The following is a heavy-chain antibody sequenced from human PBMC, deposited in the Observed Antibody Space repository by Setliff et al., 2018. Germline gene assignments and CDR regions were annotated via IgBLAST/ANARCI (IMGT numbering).Heavy chain of an antibody. J-gene: IGHJ3*02. D-gene: IGHD1-26*01. V-gene: IGHV1-3*01. CDR3: AREVLPLVREEAFYI. CDR1: GYSFAKYA. CDR2: INAGNGNT. Sequence: ASVKVSCKASGYSFAKYALHWVRQAPGQRLEWMGWINAGNGNTKYSQNFQGRVTITRDTSVSTAYVELSSLRSEDTAVYYCAREVLPLVREEAFYIWGQGTMVTVSS.